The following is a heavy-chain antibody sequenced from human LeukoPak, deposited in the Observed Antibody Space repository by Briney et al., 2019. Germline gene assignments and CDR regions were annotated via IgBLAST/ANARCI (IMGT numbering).Heavy chain of an antibody. J-gene: IGHJ6*03. CDR1: GFTFDDYT. Sequence: GGSLRLSCAASGFTFDDYTMHWVRQVPGKGLEWVSLISWDGGSTYYADSVKGRFAISRDNSKNSLYLQMNSLRTEDTALYYCAKDTVRETYYYYYMDVWGKGTTVTVSS. D-gene: IGHD3-10*01. CDR2: ISWDGGST. V-gene: IGHV3-43*01. CDR3: AKDTVRETYYYYYMDV.